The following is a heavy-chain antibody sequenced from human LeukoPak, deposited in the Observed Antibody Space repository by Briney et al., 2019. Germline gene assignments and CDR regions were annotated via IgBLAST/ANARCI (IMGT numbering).Heavy chain of an antibody. J-gene: IGHJ4*02. Sequence: GGSVKVSCTVSGDTVIELPMHWVRQAPGRGLEWMGCFHHEDGERVYVQKFQGRVTMTEDRSTGTAYMELRSLRTDDTSTYYCATGPDAGEDYTGGGYYPLNNWGQGTLVTVSS. CDR1: GDTVIELP. CDR3: ATGPDAGEDYTGGGYYPLNN. CDR2: FHHEDGER. V-gene: IGHV1-24*01. D-gene: IGHD3-10*01.